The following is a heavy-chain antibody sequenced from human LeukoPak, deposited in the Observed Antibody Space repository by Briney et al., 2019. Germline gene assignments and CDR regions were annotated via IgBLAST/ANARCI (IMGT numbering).Heavy chain of an antibody. CDR1: GFTFRSHW. CDR3: AKEIYGDSTGGRFQQ. D-gene: IGHD4-17*01. J-gene: IGHJ1*01. Sequence: GGSLRLSCAASGFTFRSHWMHWVRQAPGKGLIWVSRIDGDESATYYGDSVKGRFTISRDNAKNTLYLQMNSLRVEDTAVYYCAKEIYGDSTGGRFQQWGQGTLVTVSS. V-gene: IGHV3-74*01. CDR2: IDGDESAT.